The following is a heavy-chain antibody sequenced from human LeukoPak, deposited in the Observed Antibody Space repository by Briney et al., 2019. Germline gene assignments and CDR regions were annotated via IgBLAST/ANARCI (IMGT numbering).Heavy chain of an antibody. CDR1: GFSVRTNY. Sequence: SGGSLRLSCVASGFSVRTNYMSWVRQAPGKGLEWVSMIHSGGSTYYADSVQGRFTISRDIPKNTLYLQMNSLRVEDTAIYYCARDLSHDSSWNINSWGQGTLVTVSS. CDR3: ARDLSHDSSWNINS. V-gene: IGHV3-53*01. D-gene: IGHD6-13*01. CDR2: IHSGGST. J-gene: IGHJ5*02.